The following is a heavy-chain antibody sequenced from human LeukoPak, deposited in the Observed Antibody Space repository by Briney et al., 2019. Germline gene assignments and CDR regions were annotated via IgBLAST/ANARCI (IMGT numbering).Heavy chain of an antibody. J-gene: IGHJ4*02. CDR3: AKEDSLYGSVSYWPDY. D-gene: IGHD3-10*01. V-gene: IGHV3-30*18. CDR2: ISYDVNK. Sequence: GGSLRLSCAASGFTFSSYAIHWVRQAPGQGLEWVAVISYDVNKYYADSVKGRFTISRDNSKKTVYLQMNSLRPEDTAVYYCAKEDSLYGSVSYWPDYWGQGTLVTVSS. CDR1: GFTFSSYA.